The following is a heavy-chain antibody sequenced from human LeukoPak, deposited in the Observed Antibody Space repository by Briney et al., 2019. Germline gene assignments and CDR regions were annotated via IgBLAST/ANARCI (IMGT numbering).Heavy chain of an antibody. CDR2: INPNSGGT. Sequence: GASVKVSCKASGYTFTGYYMHWVRQAPGQGLEWMGWINPNSGGTNYAQKFQGWVTMTRDTSISTAYMELSRLRSDDTAVYYCARGEDIAAAGVDYWGQGTLVTVSS. J-gene: IGHJ4*02. CDR3: ARGEDIAAAGVDY. D-gene: IGHD6-13*01. V-gene: IGHV1-2*04. CDR1: GYTFTGYY.